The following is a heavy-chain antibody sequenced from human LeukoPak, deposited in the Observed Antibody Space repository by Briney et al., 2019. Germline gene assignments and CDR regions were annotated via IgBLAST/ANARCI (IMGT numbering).Heavy chain of an antibody. CDR1: GYTFTSYY. Sequence: ASVKVSCKASGYTFTSYYIHWVRQAPGQGLEWMGIISPSGGTTNYAQKFQGRLTMTRDTSTSTVYMELSSLTSDDTAVYYCARDLGRDGYNYDWFDSWGQGTLVTVSS. V-gene: IGHV1-46*01. J-gene: IGHJ5*01. CDR2: ISPSGGTT. CDR3: ARDLGRDGYNYDWFDS. D-gene: IGHD5-12*01.